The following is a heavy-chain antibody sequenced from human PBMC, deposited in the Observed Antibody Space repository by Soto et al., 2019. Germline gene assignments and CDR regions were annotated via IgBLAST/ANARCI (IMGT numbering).Heavy chain of an antibody. CDR2: IKQDGSEQ. J-gene: IGHJ4*02. V-gene: IGHV3-7*03. CDR3: AGGRACDY. Sequence: EVQLAESGGGLVQPGGSLRLSCAVSGLTFSSYWMHWVRQAPGKGLEWVANIKQDGSEQHYVDSVKGRFTISRDNAKSSLYLQMNSLRAEDTAVYYCAGGRACDYWGQGTLVTVSS. CDR1: GLTFSSYW.